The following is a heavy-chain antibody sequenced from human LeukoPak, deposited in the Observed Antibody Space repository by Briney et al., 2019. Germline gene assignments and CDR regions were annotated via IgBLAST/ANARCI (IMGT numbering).Heavy chain of an antibody. CDR2: IYYSGST. D-gene: IGHD6-25*01. Sequence: SEALSLTCTVSGGSISSSSYYWGWIRQPPGKGLEWIGYIYYSGSTNYNPSLKSRVTISVDTSKNQFSLKLSSVTAADTAVYYCATAPRSSGWFDYWGQGTLVTVSS. V-gene: IGHV4-61*05. J-gene: IGHJ4*02. CDR1: GGSISSSSYY. CDR3: ATAPRSSGWFDY.